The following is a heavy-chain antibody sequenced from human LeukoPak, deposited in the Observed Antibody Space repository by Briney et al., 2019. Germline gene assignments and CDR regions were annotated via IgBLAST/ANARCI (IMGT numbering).Heavy chain of an antibody. CDR2: ISSSGSTI. V-gene: IGHV3-48*03. CDR1: GFTFSSYE. Sequence: PGGSLRLSCAASGFTFSSYEMNWVRQAPGKGLEWVSYISSSGSTIYYADSVKGRFTISRDNSKNTLYLQMNSLRAEDTAVYYCAKETIGATSGAGCFDYWGQGTLVTVSS. D-gene: IGHD1-26*01. CDR3: AKETIGATSGAGCFDY. J-gene: IGHJ4*02.